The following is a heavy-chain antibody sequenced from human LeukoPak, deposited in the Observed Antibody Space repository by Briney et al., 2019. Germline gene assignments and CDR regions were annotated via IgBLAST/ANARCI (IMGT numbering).Heavy chain of an antibody. CDR1: GYTFTSYD. CDR2: MNPNSGNT. V-gene: IGHV1-8*01. Sequence: ASVKVSCKASGYTFTSYDINWVRQAPGQGLEWMGWMNPNSGNTGYAQKFQGRVTMTRNTSISTAYMELSSLRSEDTAVYYCARVIAAAGTPSYYYGMDVWGQGTTVTVSS. J-gene: IGHJ6*02. CDR3: ARVIAAAGTPSYYYGMDV. D-gene: IGHD6-13*01.